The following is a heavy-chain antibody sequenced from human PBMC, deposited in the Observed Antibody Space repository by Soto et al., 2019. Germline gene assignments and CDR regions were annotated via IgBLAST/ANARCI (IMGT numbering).Heavy chain of an antibody. V-gene: IGHV1-69*02. D-gene: IGHD3-3*01. CDR1: GGTFSSYT. Sequence: ASVKVSCKASGGTFSSYTISWVRQAPGQGLEWMGRIIPILGIANYAQKFQGRVTITADKSTSTAYMELSSLRSEDTATYYCASATILRGFDYWGQGTLVTVSS. J-gene: IGHJ4*02. CDR3: ASATILRGFDY. CDR2: IIPILGIA.